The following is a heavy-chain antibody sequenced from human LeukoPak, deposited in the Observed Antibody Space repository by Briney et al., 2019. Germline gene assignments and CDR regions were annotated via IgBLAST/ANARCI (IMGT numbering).Heavy chain of an antibody. Sequence: ASVKVSCKASGCTFTSYGISWVRQAPGQGLEWMGWISAYNGNTNYAQKLQGRVTMTTDTSTSTAYMELRSLRSDDTAVYYCAREGYYYGSGSYYIKLFDYWGQGTLVTVSS. CDR1: GCTFTSYG. V-gene: IGHV1-18*01. J-gene: IGHJ4*02. CDR3: AREGYYYGSGSYYIKLFDY. D-gene: IGHD3-10*01. CDR2: ISAYNGNT.